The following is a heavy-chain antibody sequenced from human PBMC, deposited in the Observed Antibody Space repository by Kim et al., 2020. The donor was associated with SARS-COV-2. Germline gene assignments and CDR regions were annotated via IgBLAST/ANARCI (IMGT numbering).Heavy chain of an antibody. Sequence: GGSLRLSCSASGFTFSSYAMHWVRQAPGKGLEYVSAISSNGGSTYYADSVKGRFTISRDNSKNTLYLQMSSLRAEDTAVYYCVKDFSGGTMVRGEENYWGQGTLVTVSS. CDR3: VKDFSGGTMVRGEENY. J-gene: IGHJ4*02. CDR1: GFTFSSYA. D-gene: IGHD3-10*01. CDR2: ISSNGGST. V-gene: IGHV3-64D*06.